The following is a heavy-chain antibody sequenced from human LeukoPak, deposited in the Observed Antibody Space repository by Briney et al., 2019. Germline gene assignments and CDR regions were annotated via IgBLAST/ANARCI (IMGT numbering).Heavy chain of an antibody. J-gene: IGHJ4*02. Sequence: GGSLRLSCAASGFTFDDYAMHWVRQAPGKGLEWVSGISWNSGSIGYADSVKGRFTISRDNAKNSLYLQMNSLRAEDTALYYCAKGSNYGSGSYYFDYWGQGTLVTVSS. CDR3: AKGSNYGSGSYYFDY. V-gene: IGHV3-9*01. CDR2: ISWNSGSI. CDR1: GFTFDDYA. D-gene: IGHD3-10*01.